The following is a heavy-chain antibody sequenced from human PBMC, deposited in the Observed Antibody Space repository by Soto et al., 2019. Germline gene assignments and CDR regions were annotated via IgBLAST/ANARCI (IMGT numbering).Heavy chain of an antibody. J-gene: IGHJ4*02. V-gene: IGHV3-23*01. Sequence: GGSLRLSCAASGFTFSSYAMSWVRQAPGKGLEWVSAISGSGGSTYYADSVKGRFTISRDNSKNTLYLQMNSLRAEDTAVYYCAKDRTELRYFDWLLPYFDYWGQGTLVTVSS. D-gene: IGHD3-9*01. CDR1: GFTFSSYA. CDR3: AKDRTELRYFDWLLPYFDY. CDR2: ISGSGGST.